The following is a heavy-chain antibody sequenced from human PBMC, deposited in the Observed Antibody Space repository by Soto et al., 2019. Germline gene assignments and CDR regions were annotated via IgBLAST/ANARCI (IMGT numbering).Heavy chain of an antibody. J-gene: IGHJ5*02. V-gene: IGHV3-21*01. CDR3: ARDGVLRFLEFEFGWFDP. D-gene: IGHD3-3*01. CDR1: GFTFSSYS. Sequence: EVQLVESGGGLVKPGGSLRLSCAASGFTFSSYSMNWVRQAPGKGLEWVSSISSSSSYIYYADSVKGRFTISRDNAKNSLYLQMNSLRAEDTAVYYCARDGVLRFLEFEFGWFDPWGQGTLVTVSS. CDR2: ISSSSSYI.